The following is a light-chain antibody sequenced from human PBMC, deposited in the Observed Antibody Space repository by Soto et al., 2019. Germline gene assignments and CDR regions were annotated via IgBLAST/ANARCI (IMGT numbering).Light chain of an antibody. Sequence: QSVLTQPASVSGSPGQSITISCTGTSSDVGSYNLVSWYQQHPGKAPKLMIYEGSKRPSGVSNRFSGSKSGNTASLTISGLQTEDEADYYCQERNRWPRGTFGGGTK. V-gene: IGLV2-23*01. J-gene: IGLJ2*01. CDR1: SSDVGSYNL. CDR2: EGS. CDR3: QERNRWPRGT.